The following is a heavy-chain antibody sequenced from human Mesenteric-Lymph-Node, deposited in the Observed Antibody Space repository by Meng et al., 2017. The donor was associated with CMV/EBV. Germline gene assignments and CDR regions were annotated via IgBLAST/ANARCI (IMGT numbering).Heavy chain of an antibody. Sequence: TFTGYYMHWVRQAPGQGLEWMGWINPNSGGTNYAQKFQGRVTMTRDTSISTAYMELSRLRSDDTAVYYCTRFRLIDCSSTSCYSLFDYWGQGTLVTVSS. CDR2: INPNSGGT. CDR1: TFTGYY. J-gene: IGHJ4*02. D-gene: IGHD2-2*01. CDR3: TRFRLIDCSSTSCYSLFDY. V-gene: IGHV1-2*02.